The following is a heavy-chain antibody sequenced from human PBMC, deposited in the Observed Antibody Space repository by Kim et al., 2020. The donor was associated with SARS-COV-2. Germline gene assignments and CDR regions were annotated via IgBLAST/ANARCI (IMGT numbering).Heavy chain of an antibody. CDR2: IDTDTGTP. D-gene: IGHD3-22*01. V-gene: IGHV7-4-1*02. J-gene: IGHJ5*02. Sequence: ASVKVSCKASGYTFTSRVINWLRQAPGQGLEWMGWIDTDTGTPAYAQGFTGRFVFSLDTSVTTAYLQISSLKAEDTAVYFCARGTYIRGYDYVSWFDHWGRGTLVTVSS. CDR1: GYTFTSRV. CDR3: ARGTYIRGYDYVSWFDH.